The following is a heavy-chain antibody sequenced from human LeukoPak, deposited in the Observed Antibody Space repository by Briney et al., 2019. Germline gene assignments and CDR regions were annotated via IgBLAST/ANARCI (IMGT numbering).Heavy chain of an antibody. V-gene: IGHV4-34*01. CDR2: RNHRGSS. CDR1: GSSFTGYY. D-gene: IGHD6-19*01. CDR3: ARGSGSYSGAADY. Sequence: SETLSLTCSVHGSSFTGYYWSWIRQPPGKGLEWIGERNHRGSSYFNPSFESRVTISLDMPRKQFSLKLTSVTAADTAFYYCARGSGSYSGAADYWGQGTLVTVSS. J-gene: IGHJ4*02.